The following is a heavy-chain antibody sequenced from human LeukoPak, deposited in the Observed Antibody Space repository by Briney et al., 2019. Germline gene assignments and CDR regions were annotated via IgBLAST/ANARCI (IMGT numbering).Heavy chain of an antibody. D-gene: IGHD3-22*01. J-gene: IGHJ4*02. CDR1: GGSISSGDYY. CDR3: VRDGGTMSEGDY. V-gene: IGHV4-30-4*01. Sequence: SETLSLTCTVSGGSISSGDYYWSWIRQPPGKGLEWIGYIYYSGNTYYNPSLKSRVTISVDTSKNQFPLKLSSVTAADTAVYYCVRDGGTMSEGDYWGQGTLDTVSS. CDR2: IYYSGNT.